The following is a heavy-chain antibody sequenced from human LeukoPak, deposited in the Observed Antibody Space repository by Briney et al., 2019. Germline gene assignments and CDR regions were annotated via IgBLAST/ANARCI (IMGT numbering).Heavy chain of an antibody. D-gene: IGHD3-16*01. CDR1: GYTFTDAY. CDR2: IDPNSGGI. J-gene: IGHJ4*02. Sequence: EASVKVSCKASGYTFTDAYLHWVRQAPGQGLQWVGWIDPNSGGINYAHKFQGRVTMTRDTSISTAYMELTRLTSDDTAVYYCARGLGSNAYPQFGGQGTLVTVSS. CDR3: ARGLGSNAYPQF. V-gene: IGHV1-2*02.